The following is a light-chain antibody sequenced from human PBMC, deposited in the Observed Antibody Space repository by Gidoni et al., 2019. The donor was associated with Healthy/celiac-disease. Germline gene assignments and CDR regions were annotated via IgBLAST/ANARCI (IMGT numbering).Light chain of an antibody. CDR1: QSISSW. CDR2: DAS. J-gene: IGKJ3*01. CDR3: QQYNSYLFT. Sequence: DRVPITCWSSQSISSWLAWYQQKPGKAPKLIIYDASSLQSGVPSMFSGSGSGTEFTLHISSLQPDDFATYYCQQYNSYLFTFGPGTKVDIK. V-gene: IGKV1-5*01.